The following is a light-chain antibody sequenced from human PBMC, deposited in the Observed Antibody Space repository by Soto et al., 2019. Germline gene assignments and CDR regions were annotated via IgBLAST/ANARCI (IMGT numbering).Light chain of an antibody. CDR3: QQYSRYPHT. J-gene: IGKJ2*01. CDR2: AAS. Sequence: DIQMTQSPSSLSASVGDRVTITCRASQDISNYLAWFQQRPGTAPKSLISAASNLQSGVPSKFSGSGSGTDFTLTISSLQPEDFGTYYCQQYSRYPHTFGQGTKLEIK. CDR1: QDISNY. V-gene: IGKV1-16*02.